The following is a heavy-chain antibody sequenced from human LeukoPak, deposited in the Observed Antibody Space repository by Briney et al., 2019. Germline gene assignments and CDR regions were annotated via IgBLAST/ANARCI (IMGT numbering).Heavy chain of an antibody. CDR1: GFTFDDYA. Sequence: GGSLRLSCAASGFTFDDYAMHWVRQAPGKGLEWVSGISWNSGSIGYADSVKGRFTISRDNAKNSLYLQMNSLRAEDTALYYCAKDIGLVPAAINYFGYWGQGTLVTVSS. V-gene: IGHV3-9*01. D-gene: IGHD2-2*01. CDR2: ISWNSGSI. J-gene: IGHJ4*02. CDR3: AKDIGLVPAAINYFGY.